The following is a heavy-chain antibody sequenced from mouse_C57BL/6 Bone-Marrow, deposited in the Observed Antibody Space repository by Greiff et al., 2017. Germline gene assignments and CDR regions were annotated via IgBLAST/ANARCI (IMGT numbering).Heavy chain of an antibody. CDR1: GYTFTDYY. D-gene: IGHD1-1*01. CDR3: ARDDYGSSCYFDY. J-gene: IGHJ2*01. Sequence: VQLQQSGPELVKPGASVKISCKASGYTFTDYYMNWVKQSHGKSLEWIGDINPNNGGTSYNQKLKGKATLTVDKSSSTAYMELSSLTSEDSAVYDCARDDYGSSCYFDYWGQGTILTVSS. CDR2: INPNNGGT. V-gene: IGHV1-26*01.